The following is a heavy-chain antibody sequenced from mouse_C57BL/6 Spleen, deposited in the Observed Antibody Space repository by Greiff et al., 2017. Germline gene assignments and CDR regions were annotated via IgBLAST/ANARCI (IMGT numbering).Heavy chain of an antibody. J-gene: IGHJ3*01. CDR1: GYSITSGYY. CDR3: ANYYGSSYGFAY. V-gene: IGHV3-6*01. Sequence: EVQLVESGPGLVKPSQSLSLTCSVTGYSITSGYYWNWIRQFPGNKLEWMGYISYDGSNNYNPSLKNRISIPRDTSKNQFLLKLNSVTTEDTATYYCANYYGSSYGFAYWGQGTLVTVSA. D-gene: IGHD1-1*01. CDR2: ISYDGSN.